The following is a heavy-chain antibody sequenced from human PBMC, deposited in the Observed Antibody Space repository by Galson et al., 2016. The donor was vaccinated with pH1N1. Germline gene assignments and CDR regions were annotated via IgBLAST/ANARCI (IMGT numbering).Heavy chain of an antibody. D-gene: IGHD5-18*01. CDR1: GYSFSNYW. CDR3: ARRDTLYGVDV. CDR2: IYPGDSET. V-gene: IGHV5-51*01. Sequence: QSGAEVKKPGESLRISCKGSGYSFSNYWIGWVRQMPGKGLEWMGIIYPGDSETKYSPSFQGPVTFSADKSSSTAGLQWSSLKASDAAMYYCARRDTLYGVDVWGQGTTVTVSS. J-gene: IGHJ6*02.